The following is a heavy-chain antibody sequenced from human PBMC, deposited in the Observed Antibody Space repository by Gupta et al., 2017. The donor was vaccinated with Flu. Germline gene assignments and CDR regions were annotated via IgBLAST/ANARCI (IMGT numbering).Heavy chain of an antibody. V-gene: IGHV5-51*03. J-gene: IGHJ3*02. CDR1: GYKFTYYW. D-gene: IGHD2-15*01. CDR3: ARPPRPDCSASACLGDAADI. Sequence: EVQLVQSGAEVKRPGDSLKISCKTSGYKFTYYWIAWVRQVRGQGLKWMGVINPADSRSKYSPAFQDQVTISADKSMTTAYLQWGRLKASYSALYYCARPPRPDCSASACLGDAADIWGKVTYVTVSS. CDR2: INPADSRS.